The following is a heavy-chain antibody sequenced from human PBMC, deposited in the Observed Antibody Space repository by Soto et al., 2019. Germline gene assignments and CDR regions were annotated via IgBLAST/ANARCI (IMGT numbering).Heavy chain of an antibody. Sequence: GGSLRLSCAASGFTFSSYSMNWVRQAAGKGLEWVSSISSSSSYIYYADSVKGRFTISRDNAKNSLYLQMNSLRAEDTAVYYCAREDYYDSSGYYNYYYYGMDVWGQGTTVTVSS. V-gene: IGHV3-21*01. J-gene: IGHJ6*02. CDR2: ISSSSSYI. CDR3: AREDYYDSSGYYNYYYYGMDV. D-gene: IGHD3-22*01. CDR1: GFTFSSYS.